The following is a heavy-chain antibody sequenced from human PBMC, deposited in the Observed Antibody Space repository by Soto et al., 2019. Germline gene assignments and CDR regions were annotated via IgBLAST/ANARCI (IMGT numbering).Heavy chain of an antibody. CDR2: LSYDGNNK. CDR1: GFSFASYA. Sequence: QVQLVESGGGVVQPGGSLRLSCAASGFSFASYAFHWVRQAPGKGLEWVAALSYDGNNKYYADSVEGRLTISRDTSTDTLYAQLTSLRSDATAMYYCARGFGPSLQLGFDVWGQGTMVSVSS. D-gene: IGHD3-10*01. J-gene: IGHJ3*01. CDR3: ARGFGPSLQLGFDV. V-gene: IGHV3-30-3*01.